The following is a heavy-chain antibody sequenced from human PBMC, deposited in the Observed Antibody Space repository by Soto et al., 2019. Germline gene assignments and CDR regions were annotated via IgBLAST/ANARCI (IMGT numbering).Heavy chain of an antibody. D-gene: IGHD3-10*01. V-gene: IGHV3-21*01. Sequence: GSLRLSCAASGFTFSSYSMNWVRQAPGKGLEWVSSISSSSSYIYYADSVKGRFTISRDNAKNSLYLQMNSLRAEDTAVYYCARELYYYGSGSYWPRYYYYYGMDVWGQGTTVTVSS. J-gene: IGHJ6*02. CDR1: GFTFSSYS. CDR2: ISSSSSYI. CDR3: ARELYYYGSGSYWPRYYYYYGMDV.